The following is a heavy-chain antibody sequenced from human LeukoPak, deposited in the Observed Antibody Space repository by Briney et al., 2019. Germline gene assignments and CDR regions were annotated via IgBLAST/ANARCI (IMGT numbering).Heavy chain of an antibody. J-gene: IGHJ4*02. Sequence: GGSLRLSCAASGFTFSSYAMSWVRQAPGKGLEWVSAISGSGGSTYYADSVKGRFTISRDNSMNTLYLQMNSLRAEDTAVYYCAKLDSSGYYPDIFDYWGQGTLVTVSS. CDR3: AKLDSSGYYPDIFDY. CDR2: ISGSGGST. D-gene: IGHD3-22*01. V-gene: IGHV3-23*01. CDR1: GFTFSSYA.